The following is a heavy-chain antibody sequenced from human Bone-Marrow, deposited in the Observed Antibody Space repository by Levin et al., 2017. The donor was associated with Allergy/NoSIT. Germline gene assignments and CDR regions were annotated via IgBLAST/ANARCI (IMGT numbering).Heavy chain of an antibody. CDR2: ISHTGRT. CDR1: GASISSGGYS. Sequence: KPSETLSLTCDVSGASISSGGYSWSWIRQSQGKGPEWIGHISHTGRTYYNPSLQSRVTISIDRSRNQFPLQLNSVTAADTAVYYCARVGDSYGLDVWGQGTTVIVS. D-gene: IGHD3-16*01. J-gene: IGHJ6*02. V-gene: IGHV4-30-2*06. CDR3: ARVGDSYGLDV.